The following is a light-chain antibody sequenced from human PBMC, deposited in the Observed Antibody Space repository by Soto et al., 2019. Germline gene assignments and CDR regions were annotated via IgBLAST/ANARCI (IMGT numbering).Light chain of an antibody. J-gene: IGKJ2*01. CDR3: QQYNKWLYT. V-gene: IGKV3-15*01. CDR2: GAS. Sequence: EIVMTQSPATLSVPPGERATLSCRASQSVSTNFAWYQQKPGQAPRLLIYGASTRATAVPARFTASGSGTEFTLTISSLQSEDFAVYYCQQYNKWLYTFGQGTKLEIK. CDR1: QSVSTN.